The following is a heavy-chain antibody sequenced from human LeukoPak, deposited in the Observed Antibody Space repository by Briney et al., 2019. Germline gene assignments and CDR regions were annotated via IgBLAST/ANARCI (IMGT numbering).Heavy chain of an antibody. V-gene: IGHV1-46*01. CDR1: GYSFVGYG. D-gene: IGHD1-14*01. CDR2: INPSGGST. J-gene: IGHJ3*02. CDR3: ARIGRASAFDI. Sequence: ASVKVSCKASGYSFVGYGITWVRQAPGQGLEWMGIINPSGGSTSYAQKFQGRVTMTRDTSTSTVYMELSSLRSEDTAVYYCARIGRASAFDIWGQGTMVTVSS.